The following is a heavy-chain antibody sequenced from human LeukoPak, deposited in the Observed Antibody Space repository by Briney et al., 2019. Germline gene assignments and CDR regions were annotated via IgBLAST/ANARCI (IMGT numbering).Heavy chain of an antibody. CDR2: ISGSGGGT. CDR3: AKDLSSAITSALVLDV. V-gene: IGHV3-23*01. D-gene: IGHD3-22*01. Sequence: GGSLRLSCAASGFSFSSYAMSWVRQAPGKGLEWVAIISGSGGGTFYADSVKGRFTISRDNVKNVLYLQMNSLRPEDTALYYCAKDLSSAITSALVLDVWGQGTTVIVS. CDR1: GFSFSSYA. J-gene: IGHJ6*02.